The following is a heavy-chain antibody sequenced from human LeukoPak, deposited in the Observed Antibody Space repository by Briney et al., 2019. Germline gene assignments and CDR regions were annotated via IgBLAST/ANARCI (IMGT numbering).Heavy chain of an antibody. D-gene: IGHD1-7*01. J-gene: IGHJ4*02. Sequence: GGSLRLSCAASGFTFSSYGMHWVRQAPGKGLEWVALIRYDGSNKYYADSVKGRFTISRDNSKNTLYLQMNSLRAEDTAAYYCAKITGTTRYYFDYWGQGTLVTVSS. V-gene: IGHV3-30*02. CDR3: AKITGTTRYYFDY. CDR1: GFTFSSYG. CDR2: IRYDGSNK.